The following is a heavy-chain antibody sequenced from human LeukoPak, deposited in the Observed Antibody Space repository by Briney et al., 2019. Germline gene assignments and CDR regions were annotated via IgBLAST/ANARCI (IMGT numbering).Heavy chain of an antibody. CDR3: ARETIVGATVPDY. J-gene: IGHJ4*02. V-gene: IGHV1-69*06. Sequence: GASVKVSCKASGGTFSSYAISWVRQAPGQGLEWMGGIIPIFGTANYAQKFQGRVTITADKSTSTAYMELSSLRSEDTAVYYCARETIVGATVPDYWGQGTLVTVSS. CDR1: GGTFSSYA. CDR2: IIPIFGTA. D-gene: IGHD1-26*01.